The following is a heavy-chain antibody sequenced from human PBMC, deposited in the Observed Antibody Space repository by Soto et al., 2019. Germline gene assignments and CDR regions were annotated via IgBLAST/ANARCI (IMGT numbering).Heavy chain of an antibody. J-gene: IGHJ4*02. V-gene: IGHV3-23*01. CDR2: ISGSGGST. CDR3: AKDKGKELGGYDREGYFDY. Sequence: EVQLLESGGGLVQPGGSLRLSCAASGFTFSSYAMSWVRQDPGKGLEWVSAISGSGGSTYYADSVKGRFTISRDNSKNTLYLQMNSLRAEDTAVYYCAKDKGKELGGYDREGYFDYWGQGTLVTASS. D-gene: IGHD5-12*01. CDR1: GFTFSSYA.